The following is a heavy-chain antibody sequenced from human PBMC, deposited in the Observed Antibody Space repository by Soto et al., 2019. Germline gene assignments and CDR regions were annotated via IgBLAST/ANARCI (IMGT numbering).Heavy chain of an antibody. CDR3: ARGGDPGYCSSTSCYGVGNIVKNEGANWFDP. J-gene: IGHJ5*02. D-gene: IGHD2-2*01. V-gene: IGHV1-2*04. CDR2: INPNSGGT. Sequence: QVQLVQSGAEVKKPGASVKVSCKASGYTFTGYYMHWVRQAPGQGLEWMGWINPNSGGTNYAQKFQGWVTMTRDTSISTAYMELSRLRSDDTAVYYCARGGDPGYCSSTSCYGVGNIVKNEGANWFDPWGQGTLVTVSS. CDR1: GYTFTGYY.